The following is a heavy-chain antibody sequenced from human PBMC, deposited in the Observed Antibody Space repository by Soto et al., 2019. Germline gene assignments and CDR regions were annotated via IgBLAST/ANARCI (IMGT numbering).Heavy chain of an antibody. CDR2: ISVHDGKT. CDR3: GRDFYHLAYYFYH. J-gene: IGHJ1*01. V-gene: IGHV1-18*04. CDR1: GYTVINHV. Sequence: ASVKVSCKASGYTVINHVISWVRQAPRQGLEWVGWISVHDGKTKYARSLQGRVTMTTDTSTSTAYRELGSWSSDDTAGYYRGRDFYHLAYYFYHWGQGTLVTVSS. D-gene: IGHD2-2*01.